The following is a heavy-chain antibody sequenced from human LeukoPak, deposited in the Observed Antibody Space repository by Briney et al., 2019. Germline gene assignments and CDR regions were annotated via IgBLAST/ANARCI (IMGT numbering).Heavy chain of an antibody. Sequence: GGSLRLSCEASGFIFSSYEMNWVRRAQGKGLEWASYISSGSPIYYVDSVKGRFTTSRDNAKNSLYLQMNSLRAEDTAVYYCARESCSGGSCYLFDYWGQGTLVTVSS. D-gene: IGHD2-15*01. V-gene: IGHV3-48*03. CDR1: GFIFSSYE. J-gene: IGHJ4*02. CDR3: ARESCSGGSCYLFDY. CDR2: ISSGSPI.